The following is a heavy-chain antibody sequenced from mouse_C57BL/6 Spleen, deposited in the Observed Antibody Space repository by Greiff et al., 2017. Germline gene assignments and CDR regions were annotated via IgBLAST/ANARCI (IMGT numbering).Heavy chain of an antibody. CDR3: ARTGTNWYFDV. Sequence: EVQLQQSGPELVKPGASVKMSCKASGYTFTDYNMPWVKQSPGKSLEWIGYINPNNGGTSYNQKFKGKATLTVNKSSSTAYMELRSLTSEDSAVYYCARTGTNWYFDVWGTGTTVTVSS. D-gene: IGHD4-1*01. CDR2: INPNNGGT. CDR1: GYTFTDYN. J-gene: IGHJ1*03. V-gene: IGHV1-22*01.